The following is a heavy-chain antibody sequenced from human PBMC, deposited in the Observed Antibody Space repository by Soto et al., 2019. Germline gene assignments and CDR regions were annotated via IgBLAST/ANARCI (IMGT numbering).Heavy chain of an antibody. CDR3: ARRHLAVAVSPWFDP. D-gene: IGHD6-19*01. CDR1: GLSITDSEMG. Sequence: QVTLKESGPVLVNPTEPLTLRCTVSGLSITDSEMGVSWIRQPPGQPLEWLAHIDSSGEKSYRTFLKSKLAISKDPSKSQIVLTMTNMHPADTATYYCARRHLAVAVSPWFDPWGQGIPVTVSS. V-gene: IGHV2-26*01. CDR2: IDSSGEK. J-gene: IGHJ5*02.